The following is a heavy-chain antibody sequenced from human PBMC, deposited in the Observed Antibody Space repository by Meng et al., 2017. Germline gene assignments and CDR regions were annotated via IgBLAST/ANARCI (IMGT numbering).Heavy chain of an antibody. CDR2: ISSSGSTI. D-gene: IGHD2-15*01. CDR3: ARDPLGQYTRVV. V-gene: IGHV3-11*04. J-gene: IGHJ4*02. CDR1: GFTFSDYY. Sequence: RGESGGCLLKPGGSRRLSCAASGFTFSDYYMSWIRQAPGKGLEWVSYISSSGSTIYYADSVKGRFTISRDNAKNSLYLQMNSLRAEDTAVYYCARDPLGQYTRVVWGQGTLVTVSS.